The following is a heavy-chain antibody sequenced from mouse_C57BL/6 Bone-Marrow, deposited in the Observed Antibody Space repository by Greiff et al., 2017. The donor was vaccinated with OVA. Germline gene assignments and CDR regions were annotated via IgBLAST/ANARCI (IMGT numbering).Heavy chain of an antibody. CDR2: ISDGGSYT. V-gene: IGHV5-4*03. D-gene: IGHD2-3*01. CDR1: GFTFSSYA. CDR3: ARGIYDGYYRGFDY. Sequence: EVMLVESGGGLVKPGGSLKLSCAASGFTFSSYAMSWVRQTPEKRLEWVATISDGGSYTYYPDNVKGRFTISRDNAKNNLYLQMSHLKSEDTAMYYCARGIYDGYYRGFDYWGQGTTLTVSS. J-gene: IGHJ2*01.